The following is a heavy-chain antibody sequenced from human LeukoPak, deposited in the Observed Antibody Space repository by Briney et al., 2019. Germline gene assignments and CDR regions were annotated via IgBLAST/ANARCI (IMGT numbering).Heavy chain of an antibody. CDR3: ARPYSGYDSGGYFDL. V-gene: IGHV1-69*04. D-gene: IGHD5-12*01. J-gene: IGHJ2*01. CDR1: GGTFSSYA. Sequence: SVKVSCKASGGTFSSYAISWVRQAPGQGLEWMGRIIPILGIANYAQKFQGRVTITADKSTSTAYMELSSLRSEDTAVYYCARPYSGYDSGGYFDLWGRGTLVTVSS. CDR2: IIPILGIA.